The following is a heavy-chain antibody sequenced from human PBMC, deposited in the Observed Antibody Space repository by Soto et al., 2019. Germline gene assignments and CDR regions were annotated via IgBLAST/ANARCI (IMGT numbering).Heavy chain of an antibody. Sequence: GGFLRLSCAASGFTFSSYGMHWVRQAPGKGLEWVAVIWYDGSNKYYADSVKGRFTISRDNSKNTLYLQMNSLRAEDTAVYYCARVNGDPYYFDYWGQGTLVTVSS. CDR1: GFTFSSYG. V-gene: IGHV3-33*01. CDR3: ARVNGDPYYFDY. CDR2: IWYDGSNK. J-gene: IGHJ4*02. D-gene: IGHD4-17*01.